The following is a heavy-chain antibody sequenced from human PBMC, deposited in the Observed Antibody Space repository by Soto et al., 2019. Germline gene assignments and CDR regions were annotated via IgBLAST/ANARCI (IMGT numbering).Heavy chain of an antibody. CDR2: LSRGDER. J-gene: IGHJ6*02. CDR1: GAPLTTTKC. D-gene: IGHD3-16*01. Sequence: QVQLQESGPGLVKPSETLSLTCTVSGAPLTTTKCWAWVRLPPGKGLEWIGELSRGDERSSNPSLEGRFTMSLDKSNNHFSLKLTSVTAADTAIYYCATQTISYTWGVWGRGTSVTVSS. V-gene: IGHV4-4*02. CDR3: ATQTISYTWGV.